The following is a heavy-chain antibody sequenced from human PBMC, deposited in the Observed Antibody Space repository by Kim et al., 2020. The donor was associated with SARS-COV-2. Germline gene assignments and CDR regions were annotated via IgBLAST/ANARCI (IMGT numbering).Heavy chain of an antibody. D-gene: IGHD6-13*01. V-gene: IGHV3-23*01. CDR3: AKDGAAAGTRGEYYFDY. CDR2: ISGSGGST. Sequence: GGSLRLSCAASGFTFSSYAMSWVRQAPGKGLEWVSAISGSGGSTYYADSVKGRFTISRDNSKNTLYLQMNSLRAEDTAVYYCAKDGAAAGTRGEYYFDYWGQGTLVTVSS. CDR1: GFTFSSYA. J-gene: IGHJ4*02.